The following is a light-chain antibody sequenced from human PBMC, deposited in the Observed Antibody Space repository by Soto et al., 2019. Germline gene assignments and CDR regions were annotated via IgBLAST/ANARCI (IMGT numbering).Light chain of an antibody. CDR3: NSYTSSSTYV. CDR1: SSDVGGFNY. V-gene: IGLV2-14*03. Sequence: QSALTQPASVSGSPGQSITISCTGTSSDVGGFNYVSWYQQHPGKAPKLMIYDVTNRPSGVSYRFSGSKSGNTASLTISGLQAEDEADDYCNSYTSSSTYVFGPGTKLTVL. CDR2: DVT. J-gene: IGLJ1*01.